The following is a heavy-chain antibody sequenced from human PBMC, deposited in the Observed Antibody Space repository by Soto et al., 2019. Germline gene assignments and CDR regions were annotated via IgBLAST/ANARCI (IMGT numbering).Heavy chain of an antibody. D-gene: IGHD3-10*01. V-gene: IGHV4-59*01. Sequence: NPSETLSLTCTVSGGSISSYYWSWIRQPPGKGLEWIGYIYYSGSTNYNPSLKSRVTISVDTSKNQFSLKLSSVTAADTAVYYCARAPRVRGVNGEEGYYYGMDVWCQGNTVTVSS. CDR1: GGSISSYY. CDR2: IYYSGST. J-gene: IGHJ6*02. CDR3: ARAPRVRGVNGEEGYYYGMDV.